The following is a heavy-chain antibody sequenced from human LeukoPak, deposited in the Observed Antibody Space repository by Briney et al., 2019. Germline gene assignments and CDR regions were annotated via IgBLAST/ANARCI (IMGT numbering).Heavy chain of an antibody. D-gene: IGHD1-26*01. Sequence: SETLSLTCTVSGGSISSSSYYWGWIRQPPGTGLEWIGSIYYSGSTYYNPSLTSRVTISVDTSKNQFSLKLSSVTAADTAVYYCARGGIVGATVDYWGQGTLVTVSS. CDR3: ARGGIVGATVDY. CDR1: GGSISSSSYY. CDR2: IYYSGST. V-gene: IGHV4-39*01. J-gene: IGHJ4*02.